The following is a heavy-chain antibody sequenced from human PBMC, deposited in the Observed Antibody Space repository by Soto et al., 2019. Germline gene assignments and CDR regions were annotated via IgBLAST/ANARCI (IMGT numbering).Heavy chain of an antibody. CDR2: IYYSGST. CDR3: ARHRLPVATRGWFDP. J-gene: IGHJ5*02. CDR1: GGSISSSSYY. D-gene: IGHD2-2*01. Sequence: SETLSLTCTVSGGSISSSSYYWGWIRQPPGKGLEWTGSIYYSGSTYYNPSLKSRVTISVDTSKNQFSLKLSSVTAADTAVYYCARHRLPVATRGWFDPWGQGTLVTVSS. V-gene: IGHV4-39*01.